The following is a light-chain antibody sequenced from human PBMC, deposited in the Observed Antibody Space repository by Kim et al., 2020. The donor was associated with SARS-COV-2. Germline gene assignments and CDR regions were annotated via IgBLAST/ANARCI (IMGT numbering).Light chain of an antibody. CDR2: GNG. J-gene: IGLJ2*01. V-gene: IGLV1-40*03. CDR1: SSNIGAGYD. CDR3: QSYDSSQAL. Sequence: MVTISCTGSSSNIGAGYDVSGYQQLPGTAPKLLIDGNGDRASGVPERFSGSKSGASASLTITGLQADDEADYYCQSYDSSQALFGGGTKLTVL.